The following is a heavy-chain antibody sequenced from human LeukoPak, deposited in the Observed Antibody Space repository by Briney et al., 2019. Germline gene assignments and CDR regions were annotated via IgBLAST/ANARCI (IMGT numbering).Heavy chain of an antibody. D-gene: IGHD2-21*02. CDR1: GFTFSSYS. J-gene: IGHJ3*02. V-gene: IGHV3-21*01. CDR3: ARGGEETLAYCGGDCRGAFDI. Sequence: GGSLRLSCAASGFTFSSYSMNWVRQAPGKGLELVSSISSSSSSSYIYYADSVKGRFTISRDNAKNSLYLQMNSLRAEDTAVYYCARGGEETLAYCGGDCRGAFDIWGQGTMVTVSS. CDR2: ISSSSSSSYI.